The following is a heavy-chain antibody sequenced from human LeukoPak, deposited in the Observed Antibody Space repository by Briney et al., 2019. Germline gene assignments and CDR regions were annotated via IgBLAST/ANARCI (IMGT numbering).Heavy chain of an antibody. J-gene: IGHJ3*02. CDR1: GDSISSYY. Sequence: PSETLSLTCTVSGDSISSYYWSWIRQPPGKGLEWIGCIYYSGNTNYNPSLKSRVTISIGTSKNQFSLKLSSVTAADTAVYYCARDYAFDIWGQGTMVTVSS. CDR2: IYYSGNT. V-gene: IGHV4-59*01. CDR3: ARDYAFDI.